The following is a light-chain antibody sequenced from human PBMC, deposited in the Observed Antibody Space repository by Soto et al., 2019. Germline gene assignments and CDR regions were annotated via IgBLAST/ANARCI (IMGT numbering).Light chain of an antibody. CDR3: QQYGSSPYT. V-gene: IGKV3-20*01. J-gene: IGKJ3*01. Sequence: EIVLTQSPGTLSLSPGERATLSCRASQSVSSYLAWYQQKPGQAPRLLIYGASSRATGIPDRFSGSGSGTDFTLTISRLEPEDFAAYYCQQYGSSPYTFGPGTKVDIK. CDR1: QSVSSY. CDR2: GAS.